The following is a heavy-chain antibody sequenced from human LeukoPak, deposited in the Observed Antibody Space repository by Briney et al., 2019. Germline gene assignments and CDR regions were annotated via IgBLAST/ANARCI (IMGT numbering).Heavy chain of an antibody. J-gene: IGHJ5*02. V-gene: IGHV4-59*08. Sequence: SETLSLTCTVSGGPINNYYWSWIRQLPGKGLEWIGYIYYSGSTNYNPSLKSRVTISVDTSKNQFSLNLSDVTAADTAVYYCTRRSTSWSGGVGFDPWGQGTLVTVSS. CDR1: GGPINNYY. CDR3: TRRSTSWSGGVGFDP. D-gene: IGHD6-13*01. CDR2: IYYSGST.